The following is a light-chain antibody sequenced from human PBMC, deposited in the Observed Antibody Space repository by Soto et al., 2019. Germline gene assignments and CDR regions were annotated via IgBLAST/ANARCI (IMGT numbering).Light chain of an antibody. CDR1: QGISSY. V-gene: IGKV1-8*01. CDR2: AAS. J-gene: IGKJ4*01. Sequence: AIRMTQSPSSFSASTGDRVTITCRASQGISSYLAWYQQKPGKAPKLLIYAASTLQSGVPSRFSGSGSGTDSTLTISCLQSEDFATYYCQQYYSYSLTFGGGTKVEIK. CDR3: QQYYSYSLT.